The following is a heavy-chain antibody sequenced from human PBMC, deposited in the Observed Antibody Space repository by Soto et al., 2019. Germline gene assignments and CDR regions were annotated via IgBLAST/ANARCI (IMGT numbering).Heavy chain of an antibody. D-gene: IGHD6-19*01. CDR1: GFTFSSYA. CDR3: VRDPQSSGWSYNGYDP. Sequence: PGGSLRLSCAASGFTFSSYAMSWVRQSPGGGLEWVSSVNDSGDRTYYADSVKGRFTISRDNSKNTLYLQMNTLRAEDTALYYCVRDPQSSGWSYNGYDPWGQGTRVTVSS. CDR2: VNDSGDRT. V-gene: IGHV3-23*01. J-gene: IGHJ5*02.